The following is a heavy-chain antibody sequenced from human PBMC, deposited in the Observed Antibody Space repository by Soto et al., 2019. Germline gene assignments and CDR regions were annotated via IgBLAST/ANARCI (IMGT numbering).Heavy chain of an antibody. Sequence: SETLSLTCTVSGGSISSSSYYWGWIRQPPGKGLEWIGSIYYSGSTYYNPSLKSRITINPDTSKNQFSLQLNSVTPEDTAVYYCARATSYSSGWFPGDAFDIWGQGTMVTVSS. CDR1: GGSISSSSYY. D-gene: IGHD6-19*01. CDR2: IYYSGST. J-gene: IGHJ3*02. V-gene: IGHV4-39*01. CDR3: ARATSYSSGWFPGDAFDI.